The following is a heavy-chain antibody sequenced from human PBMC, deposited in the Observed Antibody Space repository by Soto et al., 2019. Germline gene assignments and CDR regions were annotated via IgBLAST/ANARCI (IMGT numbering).Heavy chain of an antibody. Sequence: PSETLSLTCTVSGGSISSSSYYWGWIRQPPGKGLEWIGSIYYSGSTYYNPSLKSRVTISVDTFKNQFSLQLNSVTPEDSAVYYCARGPGILNPWGQGILVTVSS. CDR3: ARGPGILNP. CDR2: IYYSGST. J-gene: IGHJ5*02. D-gene: IGHD3-9*01. V-gene: IGHV4-39*01. CDR1: GGSISSSSYY.